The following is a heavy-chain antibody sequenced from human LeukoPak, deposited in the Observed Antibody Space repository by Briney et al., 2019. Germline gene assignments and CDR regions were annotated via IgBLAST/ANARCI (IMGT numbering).Heavy chain of an antibody. V-gene: IGHV1-69*04. D-gene: IGHD1-26*01. CDR2: IIPILGIA. Sequence: ASVKVSCKASGGTFSSYAISWVRQAPGQGLEWMGRIIPILGIANYAQKFQGRVTMTRDTSTSTVYMELSSLRSEDTAVYYCARDPFSGSPGEFNYWGQGTLVTVSS. CDR3: ARDPFSGSPGEFNY. J-gene: IGHJ4*02. CDR1: GGTFSSYA.